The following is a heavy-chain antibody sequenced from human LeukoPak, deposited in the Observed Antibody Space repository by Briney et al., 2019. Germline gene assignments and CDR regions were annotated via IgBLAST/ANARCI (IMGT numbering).Heavy chain of an antibody. D-gene: IGHD5-12*01. CDR2: INPNSGGT. V-gene: IGHV1-18*01. CDR3: ARGGGYADDHFDY. J-gene: IGHJ4*02. Sequence: GWINPNSGGTNYAQKLQGRVTMTTDTSTSTAYMELRSLRSDDTAVYYCARGGGYADDHFDYWGQGTLVTVSS.